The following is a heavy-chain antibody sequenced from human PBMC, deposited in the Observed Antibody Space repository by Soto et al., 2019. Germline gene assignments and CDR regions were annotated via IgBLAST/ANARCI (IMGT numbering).Heavy chain of an antibody. CDR1: GGSISSYY. CDR2: IYYSGST. V-gene: IGHV4-59*01. CDR3: ASTAHSSGWYSGGFDY. J-gene: IGHJ4*02. D-gene: IGHD6-19*01. Sequence: QVQLQESGPGLVKPSETLSLTCTVSGGSISSYYWSWIRQPPGKGLEWIGYIYYSGSTNYNPSLKSLVTISVDTSKNQFSLKLSSVTAADTAVYYCASTAHSSGWYSGGFDYWGQGTLVTVSS.